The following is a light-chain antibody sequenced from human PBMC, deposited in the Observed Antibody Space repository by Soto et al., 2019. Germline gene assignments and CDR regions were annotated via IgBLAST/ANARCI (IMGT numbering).Light chain of an antibody. CDR2: GAS. Sequence: EVVMTQFQATLSVSPGGRATLSCRASPSVWSNLAWYQQKPGQAPRLLIYGASTRATGVPAKFSGRGSGTEFTLTISSLQTEHFVPYHSQQYNNSAPLMFGGGPKVEI. V-gene: IGKV3-15*01. CDR3: QQYNNSAPLM. J-gene: IGKJ4*02. CDR1: PSVWSN.